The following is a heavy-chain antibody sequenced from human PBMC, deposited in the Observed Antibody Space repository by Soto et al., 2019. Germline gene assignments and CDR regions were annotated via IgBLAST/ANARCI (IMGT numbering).Heavy chain of an antibody. V-gene: IGHV2-5*02. D-gene: IGHD1-7*01. Sequence: SGPTLVKPTQTLTLTCTFSGFSLSTSGVGVGWIRQPPGKALEWLALIYWDDDKRYSPSLKSRLTITKDTSKNQVVLTMTNMDPVDTATYYCAHSQLDLTGTEEGFDYWGQGTLVTVSS. CDR2: IYWDDDK. J-gene: IGHJ4*02. CDR3: AHSQLDLTGTEEGFDY. CDR1: GFSLSTSGVG.